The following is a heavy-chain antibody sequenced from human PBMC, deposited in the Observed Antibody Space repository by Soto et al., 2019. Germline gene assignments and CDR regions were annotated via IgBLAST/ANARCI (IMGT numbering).Heavy chain of an antibody. J-gene: IGHJ3*02. CDR2: IYYNGTT. CDR3: ARLTSI. CDR1: GGSISSSRHY. V-gene: IGHV4-39*01. D-gene: IGHD3-10*01. Sequence: SETLSLTCSVSGGSISSSRHYWGWIRQPPDKGLEWIGTIYYNGTTHYNASLKSRVSISADSSRNEFSLFLTSVTAADTAVYYCARLTSIWGRGTMVT.